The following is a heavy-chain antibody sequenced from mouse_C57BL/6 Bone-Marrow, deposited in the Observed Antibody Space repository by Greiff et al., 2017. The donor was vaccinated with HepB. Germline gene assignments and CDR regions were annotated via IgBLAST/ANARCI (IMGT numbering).Heavy chain of an antibody. J-gene: IGHJ3*01. V-gene: IGHV1-81*01. D-gene: IGHD1-1*01. CDR2: IYPRNGNT. CDR1: GYTFTSYG. CDR3: ARRDYYGSRSAY. Sequence: QVQLQQSGAELARPGASVKLSCKASGYTFTSYGISWVKQRTGQGLEWIGEIYPRNGNTDYNEKFKGKATLTADKSSSTAYMELRSLTSEDSAVYFCARRDYYGSRSAYWGQGTLVTVSA.